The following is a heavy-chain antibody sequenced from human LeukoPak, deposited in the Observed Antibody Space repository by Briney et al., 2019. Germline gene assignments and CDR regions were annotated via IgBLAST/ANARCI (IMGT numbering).Heavy chain of an antibody. CDR2: INSNGGIT. J-gene: IGHJ4*02. V-gene: IGHV3-20*04. CDR3: ARRGYNYAFDY. Sequence: TGGSLRLSCAASGFTFDDYGLNWVRQAPGKGLEWASGINSNGGITGYADSVKGRFIISRDNSKNSLFLQMSSLRADDTAFYYCARRGYNYAFDYWGQGTLVTVSS. D-gene: IGHD5-18*01. CDR1: GFTFDDYG.